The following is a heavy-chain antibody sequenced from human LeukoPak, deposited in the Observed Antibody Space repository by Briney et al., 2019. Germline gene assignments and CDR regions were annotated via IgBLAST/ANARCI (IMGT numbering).Heavy chain of an antibody. CDR3: AKASLF. CDR1: GFSFSSYG. J-gene: IGHJ4*02. Sequence: GGSLRLSCAGSGFSFSSYGMHWVRQAPGKGLEWMAFIRSDGSNKYYADSVKGRFTISRDNSKNTLYLQMNSLRAEDTAVYYCAKASLFWGQGTLVTVSS. CDR2: IRSDGSNK. V-gene: IGHV3-30*02.